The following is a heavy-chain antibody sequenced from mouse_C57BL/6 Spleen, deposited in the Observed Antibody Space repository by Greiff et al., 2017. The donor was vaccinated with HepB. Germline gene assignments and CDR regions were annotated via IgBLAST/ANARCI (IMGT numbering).Heavy chain of an antibody. V-gene: IGHV5-17*01. CDR2: ISSGSSTI. CDR3: ARLDYGSRAYAMDY. J-gene: IGHJ4*01. D-gene: IGHD1-1*01. Sequence: EVQRVESGGGLVKPGGSLKLSCAASGFTFSDYGMHWVRQAPEKGLEWVAYISSGSSTIYYADTVKGRFTISRDNAKNTLFLQMTSLRSEDTAMYYCARLDYGSRAYAMDYWGQGTSVTVSS. CDR1: GFTFSDYG.